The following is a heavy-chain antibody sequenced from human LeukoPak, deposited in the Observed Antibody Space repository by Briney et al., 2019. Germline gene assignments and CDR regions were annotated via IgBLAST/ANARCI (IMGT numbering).Heavy chain of an antibody. CDR1: GFTFSSYA. CDR2: ISGSGGGP. V-gene: IGHV3-23*01. Sequence: PGGPLRLSCAASGFTFSSYAMSWVRQAPGKGLEWVSAISGSGGGPSYTDSVKGRFTISGDNSKNTLFLQMDSLRAEDTAVYYCAKGSIKGYYDFWGQGTLVTVSS. CDR3: AKGSIKGYYDF. J-gene: IGHJ4*02. D-gene: IGHD6-6*01.